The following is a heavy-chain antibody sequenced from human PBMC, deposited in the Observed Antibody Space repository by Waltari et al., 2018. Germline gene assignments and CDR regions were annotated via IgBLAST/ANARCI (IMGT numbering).Heavy chain of an antibody. J-gene: IGHJ4*02. CDR2: TSYDGSRN. D-gene: IGHD3-3*02. Sequence: QVQLVESGGGVVQPGRSRRLSCVAWGFSLSPHYMHWVRQAPGKGLEWVAVTSYDGSRNYYADSVKGRFTISRDNSKNTLYLQMNSLTFEDTAVYYCVRAGLGLLDFVLDYWGQGTLVRVSS. V-gene: IGHV3-30*16. CDR1: GFSLSPHY. CDR3: VRAGLGLLDFVLDY.